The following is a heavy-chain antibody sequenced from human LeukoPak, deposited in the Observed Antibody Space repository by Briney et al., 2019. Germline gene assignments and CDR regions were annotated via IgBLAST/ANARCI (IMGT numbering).Heavy chain of an antibody. Sequence: ASVKVSCKASGYTFTGYYMHWVRQAPGQGLEWMGWISPNSGGTNYAQKFQGRVTLTRDTSIITAYMELTRLRSDDTAMYYCARDRTTVTTGYYGMDVWGQGTTLTVSS. CDR1: GYTFTGYY. CDR2: ISPNSGGT. V-gene: IGHV1-2*02. CDR3: ARDRTTVTTGYYGMDV. D-gene: IGHD4-17*01. J-gene: IGHJ6*02.